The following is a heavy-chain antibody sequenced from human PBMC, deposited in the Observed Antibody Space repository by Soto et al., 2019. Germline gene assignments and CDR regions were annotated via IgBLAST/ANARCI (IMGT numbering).Heavy chain of an antibody. V-gene: IGHV4-4*02. J-gene: IGHJ3*02. D-gene: IGHD1-1*01. Sequence: QVQLQESGPGLVKPSGTLSLTCVVPGGSVSSAYWWNWVRQSPAKGLEWIGEIYYTGSTKYNPSHESRVTMSGDRSKNQASLRLTSVTAADTAVYYGARNPVAASGTAFDIWGKGTVV. CDR2: IYYTGST. CDR3: ARNPVAASGTAFDI. CDR1: GGSVSSAYW.